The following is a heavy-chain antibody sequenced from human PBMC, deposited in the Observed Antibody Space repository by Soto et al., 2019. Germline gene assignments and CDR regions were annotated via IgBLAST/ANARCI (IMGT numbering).Heavy chain of an antibody. V-gene: IGHV1-18*04. Sequence: QLQLLQSGAEVKNPGASVRVSCKASGFTFSTYGITWVLQAPGQVLEWMGWITASNGNTHYAQNLKGTVTMITDTATSTAYMELWRLISDDTALYYCARGYSYGSYWHFAVWCSGPLVTVSS. CDR2: ITASNGNT. J-gene: IGHJ2*01. D-gene: IGHD5-18*01. CDR3: ARGYSYGSYWHFAV. CDR1: GFTFSTYG.